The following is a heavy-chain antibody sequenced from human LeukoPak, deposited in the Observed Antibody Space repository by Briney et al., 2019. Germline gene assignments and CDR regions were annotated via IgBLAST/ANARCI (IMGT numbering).Heavy chain of an antibody. CDR1: GGTFSSYA. J-gene: IGHJ4*02. V-gene: IGHV1-69*04. D-gene: IGHD6-13*01. CDR3: ARAIAAAGTGWFDY. Sequence: ASVKVSCKASGGTFSSYAISWVRQAPGQGLEWMGRIIPILGIANYAQKLQGRVTITADKSTSTAYMELSSLRSEDTAVYYCARAIAAAGTGWFDYWGQGTLVTVSS. CDR2: IIPILGIA.